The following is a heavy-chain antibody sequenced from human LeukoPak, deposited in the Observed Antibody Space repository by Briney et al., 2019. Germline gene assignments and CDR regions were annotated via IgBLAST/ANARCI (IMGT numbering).Heavy chain of an antibody. V-gene: IGHV4-34*01. CDR1: GGSFSGYY. CDR2: INHSGST. J-gene: IGHJ4*02. Sequence: SETLSLTCAVYGGSFSGYYWSWIRQPPGKGLEWIGEINHSGSTNYNPSLKSRVTISVDKSKNQFSLKLSSVTSADTAVYYCARDPAPLVCGGDCYPDYWGQGTQVTASS. D-gene: IGHD2-21*02. CDR3: ARDPAPLVCGGDCYPDY.